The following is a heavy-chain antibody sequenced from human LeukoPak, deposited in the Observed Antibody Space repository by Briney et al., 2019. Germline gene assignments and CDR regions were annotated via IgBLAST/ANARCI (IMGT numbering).Heavy chain of an antibody. J-gene: IGHJ4*02. CDR3: ARQSSSSWYLDY. V-gene: IGHV4-4*07. CDR2: IYTSGST. CDR1: GGSLSSYY. Sequence: PSETLSLTCTVSGGSLSSYYWSWIRQPAGKGLEWIGRIYTSGSTNYNPSLKSRVTISVDKSKNQFSLKLSSVTAADTAVYYCARQSSSSWYLDYWGQGTLVTVSS. D-gene: IGHD6-13*01.